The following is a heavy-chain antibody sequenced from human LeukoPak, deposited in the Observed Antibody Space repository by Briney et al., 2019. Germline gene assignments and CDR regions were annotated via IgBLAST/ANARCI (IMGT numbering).Heavy chain of an antibody. CDR2: ISPTGSYT. D-gene: IGHD2-8*02. Sequence: ASVKVSCKASGYTFTNYYMHWVRQAPGQGLEWVGLISPTGSYTNYAQKFRGRVTMTRDTSTTTVYMELSSLRSDDTAVYYCAREESGGYFDSWGQGTLVSVSS. J-gene: IGHJ4*02. CDR3: AREESGGYFDS. V-gene: IGHV1-46*01. CDR1: GYTFTNYY.